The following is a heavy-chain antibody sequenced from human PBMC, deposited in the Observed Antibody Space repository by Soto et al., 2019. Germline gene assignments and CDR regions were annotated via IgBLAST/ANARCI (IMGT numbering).Heavy chain of an antibody. V-gene: IGHV1-69*13. Sequence: SVKVSCKASGGTFSSYAISWVRQAPGQGLEWMGGIIPIFGTANYAQKFQGGVTITADESTSTAYMELSSLRSEDTAVYYCARGYSGYYYYGMDVWGQGTTVTVS. CDR2: IIPIFGTA. CDR3: ARGYSGYYYYGMDV. D-gene: IGHD5-12*01. J-gene: IGHJ6*02. CDR1: GGTFSSYA.